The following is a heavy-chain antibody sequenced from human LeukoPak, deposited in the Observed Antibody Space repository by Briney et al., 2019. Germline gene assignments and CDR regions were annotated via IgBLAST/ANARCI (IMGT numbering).Heavy chain of an antibody. Sequence: PSETLCSTCTGPGGAISCYYWTWIRQPPRTELHWIGRNYTSRSTNYNPSLKSRVTMSVDTSKNQFSLKLSSVTAADTAVYYCARVMRYYDILTGYEIYYFDYWGQGTLVTVSS. CDR2: NYTSRST. V-gene: IGHV4-4*07. J-gene: IGHJ4*02. CDR1: GGAISCYY. D-gene: IGHD3-9*01. CDR3: ARVMRYYDILTGYEIYYFDY.